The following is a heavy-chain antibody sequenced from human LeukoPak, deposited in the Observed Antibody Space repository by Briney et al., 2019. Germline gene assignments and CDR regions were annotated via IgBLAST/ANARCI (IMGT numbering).Heavy chain of an antibody. CDR1: GFTFSSYA. V-gene: IGHV3-23*01. D-gene: IGHD3-9*01. CDR2: ISGSGGST. CDR3: AKAYYDILTGYYAPDAFDI. Sequence: GASLRLSCAASGFTFSSYAMSWVRQAPGKGLKWVSAISGSGGSTYYADSVKGRFTISRDNSKNTLYLQMNSLRAEDTAVYYCAKAYYDILTGYYAPDAFDIWGQGTMVTVSS. J-gene: IGHJ3*02.